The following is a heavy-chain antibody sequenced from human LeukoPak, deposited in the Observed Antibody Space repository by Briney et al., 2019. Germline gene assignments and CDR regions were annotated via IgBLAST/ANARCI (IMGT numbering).Heavy chain of an antibody. J-gene: IGHJ4*02. V-gene: IGHV3-21*04. Sequence: PGGSLRLSCAASGFTFSTYSMNWVRQAPGKGLEWVSSITSSSYYIYYADSVKGRFTMSRDNSKNTLFLQMNSLRAEDTAVYYCAKVTWSSSGSDYWGQGTLVTVSS. CDR2: ITSSSYYI. CDR3: AKVTWSSSGSDY. D-gene: IGHD6-19*01. CDR1: GFTFSTYS.